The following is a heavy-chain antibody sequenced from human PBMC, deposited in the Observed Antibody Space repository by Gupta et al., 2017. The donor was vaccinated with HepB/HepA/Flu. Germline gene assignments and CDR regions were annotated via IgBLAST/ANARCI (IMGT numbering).Heavy chain of an antibody. J-gene: IGHJ3*02. CDR3: ARARRFLEWRLYAFDI. CDR2: INHSGST. Sequence: QVQLQQWGAGLLKPSETLSLTCAVYGGSFSGYYWSWIRQPPGKGLEWIGEINHSGSTNYNPSLKSRVTISVDTSKNQFSLKLSSVTAADTAVYYCARARRFLEWRLYAFDIWGQGTMVTVSS. V-gene: IGHV4-34*01. CDR1: GGSFSGYY. D-gene: IGHD3-3*01.